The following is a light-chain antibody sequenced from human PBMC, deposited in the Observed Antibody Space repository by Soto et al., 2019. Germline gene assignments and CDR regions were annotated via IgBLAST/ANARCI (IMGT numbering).Light chain of an antibody. Sequence: EIVLTQSPGTLSLSPGERATLSCRASQSVSSSYLAWYQQKPGQAPRLLIYGASSRATGIPDRFSGSGSGTDFTLTISSLKPEDFAVYYCQQRSNWLSITFGQGTRLEIK. J-gene: IGKJ5*01. CDR3: QQRSNWLSIT. V-gene: IGKV3D-20*02. CDR1: QSVSSSY. CDR2: GAS.